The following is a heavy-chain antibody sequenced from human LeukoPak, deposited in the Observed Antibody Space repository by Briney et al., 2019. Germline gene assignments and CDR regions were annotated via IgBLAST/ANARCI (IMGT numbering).Heavy chain of an antibody. D-gene: IGHD6-19*01. Sequence: PWETLSLTCTVSGYSISSGYYWGWIRQPPGKGLEWIGSIYHSGSTYYNPSLKGRVTISVDTSKNQFSLKLSSVTAADTAVYYCARGNVGAVAVPIDYWGQGTLVTVSS. CDR1: GYSISSGYY. CDR2: IYHSGST. J-gene: IGHJ4*02. CDR3: ARGNVGAVAVPIDY. V-gene: IGHV4-38-2*02.